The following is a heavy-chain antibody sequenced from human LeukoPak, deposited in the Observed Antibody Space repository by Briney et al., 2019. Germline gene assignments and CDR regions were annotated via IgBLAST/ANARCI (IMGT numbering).Heavy chain of an antibody. CDR3: APGRWGVVAATTPHFDY. V-gene: IGHV1-24*01. CDR2: FDPEDGET. D-gene: IGHD2-15*01. Sequence: ASVKVSCKVSGYTLTELSMHWVRQAPGKGLEWMGGFDPEDGETIYAQKFQGRVTMTEDTSTDTAYMELSSLRSEDTAVYYCAPGRWGVVAATTPHFDYWGQGTPVTVSS. J-gene: IGHJ4*02. CDR1: GYTLTELS.